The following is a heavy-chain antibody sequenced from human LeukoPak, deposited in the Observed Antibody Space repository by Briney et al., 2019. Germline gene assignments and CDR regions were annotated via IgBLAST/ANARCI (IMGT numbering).Heavy chain of an antibody. J-gene: IGHJ4*02. V-gene: IGHV3-7*01. CDR1: GFTFSNYW. CDR3: ARIGYSSSSFDY. D-gene: IGHD6-6*01. Sequence: PGGSLRLSCAAPGFTFSNYWMSWVRQAPGKGLEWVANIKQDGSVKYYVDSVKGRFTVSRDNAKNSVYLQMNSLRAEDTAVYYCARIGYSSSSFDYWGQGTLATVSS. CDR2: IKQDGSVK.